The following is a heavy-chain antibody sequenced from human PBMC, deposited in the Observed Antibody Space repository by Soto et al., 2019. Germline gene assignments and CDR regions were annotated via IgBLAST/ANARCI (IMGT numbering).Heavy chain of an antibody. CDR2: IYPGDSDT. CDR1: GECFTRYW. J-gene: IGHJ6*02. Sequence: GVPLTISRRGWGECFTRYWICCVRQMPGKGLEWMGIIYPGDSDTRYSPSFQGQVTISADKSISTAYLQWSSLKASDTAMYYCARDYGDYVGYYGMDVWCQGTTVTVSS. CDR3: ARDYGDYVGYYGMDV. V-gene: IGHV5-51*01. D-gene: IGHD4-17*01.